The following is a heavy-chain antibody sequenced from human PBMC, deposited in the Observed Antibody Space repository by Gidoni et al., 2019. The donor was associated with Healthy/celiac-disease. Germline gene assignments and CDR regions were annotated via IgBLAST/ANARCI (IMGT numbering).Heavy chain of an antibody. D-gene: IGHD6-19*01. J-gene: IGHJ4*02. V-gene: IGHV3-23*01. CDR2: ISGSGGST. CDR3: Y. Sequence: EVQLLESGGGLVQPGGSLRLSCAASGFTFSSYAMSWVRQAPGKGLEWVSAISGSGGSTYYADSVKGRFTISRDNSKNTAVYYCAKGSGWSLKIIFDYWGQGTLVTVSS. CDR1: GFTFSSYA.